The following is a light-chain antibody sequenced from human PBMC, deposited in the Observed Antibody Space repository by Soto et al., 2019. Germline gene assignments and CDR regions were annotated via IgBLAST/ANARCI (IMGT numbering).Light chain of an antibody. CDR3: SSYTSSSLGV. Sequence: QSALTQPASVSGSPGQSITITCTVTSSDVGGYNYVSWYQQHAGKAPKLMIYEVSNRPSGVSNRFSGSKSGNTASLTISGLQAEDEADYYCSSYTSSSLGVFGTGTKVTVL. J-gene: IGLJ1*01. CDR1: SSDVGGYNY. CDR2: EVS. V-gene: IGLV2-14*01.